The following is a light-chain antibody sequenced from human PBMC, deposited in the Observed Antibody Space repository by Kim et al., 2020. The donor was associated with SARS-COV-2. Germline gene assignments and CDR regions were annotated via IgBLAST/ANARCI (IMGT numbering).Light chain of an antibody. CDR2: QDS. Sequence: VYPAQTASITCSGDKLGDKYACWYQQKPGQSPVLVIYQDSKRPSGIPERFSGSNSGNTATLTISGTQAMDEADYYCQAWDSSTVVFGGGTQLTV. V-gene: IGLV3-1*01. CDR1: KLGDKY. J-gene: IGLJ2*01. CDR3: QAWDSSTVV.